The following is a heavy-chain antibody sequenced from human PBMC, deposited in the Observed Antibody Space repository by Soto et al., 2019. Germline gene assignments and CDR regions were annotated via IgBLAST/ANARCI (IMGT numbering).Heavy chain of an antibody. Sequence: SETLSLTCLVSGGSIRSSTYYWGWIRQPPGKGLEWIGSIYYSGATYYNPSLRSRITISMDRSKNHFSLKLTSVTAADTAIYYCAPVGIGTTTVDYWGQGTLVTVSS. CDR3: APVGIGTTTVDY. CDR2: IYYSGAT. J-gene: IGHJ4*02. CDR1: GGSIRSSTYY. V-gene: IGHV4-39*02. D-gene: IGHD5-12*01.